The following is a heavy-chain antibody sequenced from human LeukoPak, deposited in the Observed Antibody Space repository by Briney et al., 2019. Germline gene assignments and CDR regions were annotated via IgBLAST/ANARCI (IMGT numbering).Heavy chain of an antibody. D-gene: IGHD6-19*01. J-gene: IGHJ4*02. CDR3: ARESSSVLDY. Sequence: GGSLRLSCAASGFTFSSYAMSRVRQAPGKGLEWVSAISGSGGSTYYADSVKGRFTISRDNAKNSLYLQMNSLRAEDTAVYYCARESSSVLDYWGQGTLVTVSS. V-gene: IGHV3-23*01. CDR1: GFTFSSYA. CDR2: ISGSGGST.